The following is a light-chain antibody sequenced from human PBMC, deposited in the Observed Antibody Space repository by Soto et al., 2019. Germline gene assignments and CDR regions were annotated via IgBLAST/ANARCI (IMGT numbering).Light chain of an antibody. Sequence: QSALTQPPSVSGSPGQSVTISCTGTSSYVGSYNRLSWYQQPPGTAPKLIMYEVNTRPSGVPDRFSGSKSGSTASLTISGLQAEDEADYYCSLYISGSTYVFGTGTKVTVL. J-gene: IGLJ1*01. V-gene: IGLV2-18*01. CDR1: SSYVGSYNR. CDR3: SLYISGSTYV. CDR2: EVN.